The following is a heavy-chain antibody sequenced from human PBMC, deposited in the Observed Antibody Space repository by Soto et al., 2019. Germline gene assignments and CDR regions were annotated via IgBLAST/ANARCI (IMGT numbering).Heavy chain of an antibody. D-gene: IGHD2-2*01. J-gene: IGHJ4*02. Sequence: EVQLLESGGGLEQPGGSLRLSCAASGFIFTSYAMRWVRQAPGKGLEWVSSINVGDAGTNYADSVKGRFTISRDNSKNTLYLQMYFLRADDTAIYYCAKNYQFDCWGQGTLVTVSS. CDR1: GFIFTSYA. CDR2: INVGDAGT. V-gene: IGHV3-23*01. CDR3: AKNYQFDC.